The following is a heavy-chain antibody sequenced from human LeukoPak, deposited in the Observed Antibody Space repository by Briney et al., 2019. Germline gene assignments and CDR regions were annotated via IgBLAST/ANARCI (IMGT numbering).Heavy chain of an antibody. CDR1: GGSISSSSYY. J-gene: IGHJ4*02. CDR3: ARVLYDNVWGSYRFDY. D-gene: IGHD3-16*02. Sequence: SETLSLTCTVSGGSISSSSYYWGWIRQPPGKGLEWIGSIYYSGSTYYNPSLKSRVTISVDTSKNQFSLKLSSVTAADTAVYYCARVLYDNVWGSYRFDYWGQGTLVTVSS. CDR2: IYYSGST. V-gene: IGHV4-39*07.